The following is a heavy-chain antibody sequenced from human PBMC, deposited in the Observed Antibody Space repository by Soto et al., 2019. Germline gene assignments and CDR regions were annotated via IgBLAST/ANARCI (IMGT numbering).Heavy chain of an antibody. CDR3: AKGRYSSSWSHLDY. D-gene: IGHD6-13*01. V-gene: IGHV3-30*18. CDR1: GFTFSSYG. Sequence: GSLRLSCAASGFTFSSYGMHWVRQAPGKGLEWVAVISYDGSNKYYADSVKGRFTISRDNSKNTLYLQMNSLRAEDTAVYYCAKGRYSSSWSHLDYWGQGTLVTVSS. CDR2: ISYDGSNK. J-gene: IGHJ4*02.